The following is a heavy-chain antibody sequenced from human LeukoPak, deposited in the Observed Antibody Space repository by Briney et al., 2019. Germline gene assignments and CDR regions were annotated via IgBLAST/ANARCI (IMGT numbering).Heavy chain of an antibody. D-gene: IGHD5-12*01. CDR3: ARGGYSGYGLRFGAADDAFDI. Sequence: SVKVSCKASGGTFSSYAISWVRQAPGQGLEWMGGIIPIFGTANYAQKFQGRVTITTDESTSTAYMELSSLRSEDTAVYYCARGGYSGYGLRFGAADDAFDIWGQGTMVTVSS. CDR2: IIPIFGTA. V-gene: IGHV1-69*05. CDR1: GGTFSSYA. J-gene: IGHJ3*02.